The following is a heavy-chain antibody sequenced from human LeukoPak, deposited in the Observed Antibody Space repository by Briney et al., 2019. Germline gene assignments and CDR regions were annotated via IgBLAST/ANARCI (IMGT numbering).Heavy chain of an antibody. CDR3: TTGLITMVRGAIYHFDY. J-gene: IGHJ4*02. CDR1: GFTFSNAW. CDR2: IKSKTDGGTT. V-gene: IGHV3-15*01. Sequence: GGSLRLSCAASGFTFSNAWMSWVRQAPGKGLEWVGRIKSKTDGGTTGYAAPVKGRFTISRDDSKNTLYLQMNSLKTEDTAVYYCTTGLITMVRGAIYHFDYWGQGTLVTVSS. D-gene: IGHD3-10*01.